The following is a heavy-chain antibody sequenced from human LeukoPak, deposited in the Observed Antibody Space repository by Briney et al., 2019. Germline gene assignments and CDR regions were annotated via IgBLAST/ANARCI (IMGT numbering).Heavy chain of an antibody. D-gene: IGHD3-22*01. Sequence: SETLSLTCTVSGGSISSGSYYWSWIRQPAGKGLEWLGRIYTSGSTNYNPSLKSRVTISVDTSKNQFSLKLSSVTAADTAVYYCASDHYDSSGYYYPSINWGQGTLVTVSS. CDR3: ASDHYDSSGYYYPSIN. CDR2: IYTSGST. J-gene: IGHJ4*02. V-gene: IGHV4-61*02. CDR1: GGSISSGSYY.